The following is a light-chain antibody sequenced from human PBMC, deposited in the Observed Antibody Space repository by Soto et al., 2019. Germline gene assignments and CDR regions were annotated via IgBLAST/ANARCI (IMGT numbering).Light chain of an antibody. J-gene: IGKJ4*01. CDR3: QHYNSYLT. V-gene: IGKV1-5*01. CDR2: DAS. Sequence: DIQMTQSPSTLSASVGDRVTITCRASQSISSSLAWYQQKPGKAPKLLIYDASSLESGVPSRFSGSGSGTEFSLTISSLQPYAFATYYCQHYNSYLTFGGGTKVEIK. CDR1: QSISSS.